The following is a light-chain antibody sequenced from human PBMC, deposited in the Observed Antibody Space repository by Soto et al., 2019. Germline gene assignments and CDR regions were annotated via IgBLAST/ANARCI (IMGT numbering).Light chain of an antibody. CDR1: SSDVGSYTS. J-gene: IGLJ2*01. Sequence: QSALPQPASVSGSPGQSITISCTGASSDVGSYTSVSWYQHHPGKAPKIIIYDVRNRPSGLSDRFSGSKSGSTASLTISGLQAEDEAEYYCSSYPTSSTVFGGGTKLTVL. CDR3: SSYPTSSTV. V-gene: IGLV2-14*03. CDR2: DVR.